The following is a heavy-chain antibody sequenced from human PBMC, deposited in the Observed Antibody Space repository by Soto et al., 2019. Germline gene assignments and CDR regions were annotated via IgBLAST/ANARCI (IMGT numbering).Heavy chain of an antibody. Sequence: QVQLVQSGAEVKKPGASVKVSCKASGYPFGGYAIGWVRQAPGQGLEWMGWVSAHTGDSGYAQRFQGRVTLTTETSTSTAYMELRGLRSDDTAVYYCARPSTSYGDYGWSLAYWGQDPGHRLL. CDR1: GYPFGGYA. J-gene: IGHJ4*02. V-gene: IGHV1-18*01. CDR2: VSAHTGDS. D-gene: IGHD4-17*01. CDR3: ARPSTSYGDYGWSLAY.